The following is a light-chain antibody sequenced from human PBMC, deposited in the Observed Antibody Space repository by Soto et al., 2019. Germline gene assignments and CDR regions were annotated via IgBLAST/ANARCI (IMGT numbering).Light chain of an antibody. V-gene: IGKV3-11*01. CDR3: QPRRT. CDR1: QSISYS. J-gene: IGKJ4*01. CDR2: DAS. Sequence: EIVLTQSPATLSLSPGERATLSCRASQSISYSLAWYQQKPGQAPRLLIYDASNRATGLPARFSGSGSGTDFTLTISSLEPEDFAFYYCQPRRTFGGGTRVEIK.